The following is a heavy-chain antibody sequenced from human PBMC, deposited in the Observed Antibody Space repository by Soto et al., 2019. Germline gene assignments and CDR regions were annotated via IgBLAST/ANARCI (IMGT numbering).Heavy chain of an antibody. CDR3: ARDQGQQLHGYYYYGMDV. Sequence: EVQLVESGGGLVKPGGSLRLSCAASGFTFSSYSMNWVRQAPGKGLEWVSSISSSSSYIYYADSVKGRFTISRDNAKNSXFLQMNSLRAEDTAVYYCARDQGQQLHGYYYYGMDVWGHGTTVTVSS. CDR2: ISSSSSYI. D-gene: IGHD6-13*01. V-gene: IGHV3-21*01. CDR1: GFTFSSYS. J-gene: IGHJ6*02.